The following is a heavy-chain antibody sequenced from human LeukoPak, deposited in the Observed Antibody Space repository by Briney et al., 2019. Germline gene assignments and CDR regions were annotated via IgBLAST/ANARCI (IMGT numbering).Heavy chain of an antibody. CDR2: IYYSGST. CDR1: GGSISSSSYY. Sequence: SETLSLTCTVSGGSISSSSYYWGWIRQPPGKGLGWIGSIYYSGSTYYNPSLKSRVTISVDTSKNQFSLKLSSVTAADTAVYYCARDPSTIAAASFDPWGQGTLVTVSS. J-gene: IGHJ5*02. V-gene: IGHV4-39*07. CDR3: ARDPSTIAAASFDP. D-gene: IGHD6-13*01.